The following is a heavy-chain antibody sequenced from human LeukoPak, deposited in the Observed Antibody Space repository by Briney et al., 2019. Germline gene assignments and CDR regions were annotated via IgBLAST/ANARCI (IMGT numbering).Heavy chain of an antibody. J-gene: IGHJ4*02. D-gene: IGHD2-15*01. CDR3: ARPGQSSWWVYFNY. V-gene: IGHV4-4*09. CDR2: IHNSGST. CDR1: DGLTSFYY. Sequence: KPSETLSLTCTVSDGLTSFYYWTWIRQPPGKGLEWIGNIHNSGSTDYDPPFKSRVTMSIDTSKNQFSLRLTSVTAADTAVYYCARPGQSSWWVYFNYWGQGSLVTVSS.